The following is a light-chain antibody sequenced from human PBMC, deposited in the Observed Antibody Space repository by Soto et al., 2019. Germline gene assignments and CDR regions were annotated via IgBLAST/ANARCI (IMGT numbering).Light chain of an antibody. CDR3: GAWDDNLSAYV. V-gene: IGLV1-44*01. Sequence: QSVLTQSPSASGTPGQRVTISCSGGSSNIGSNTVNWYQQLPGTAPRLLIYSNNQWPSGVPDRFSGSKSGTSASLAISGLQSDDEADYYCGAWDDNLSAYVXGTGTKVTVL. CDR1: SSNIGSNT. J-gene: IGLJ1*01. CDR2: SNN.